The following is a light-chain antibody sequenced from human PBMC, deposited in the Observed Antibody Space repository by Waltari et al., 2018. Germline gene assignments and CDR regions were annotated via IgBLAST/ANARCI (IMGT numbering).Light chain of an antibody. CDR3: CSYAGSVV. Sequence: QSALTQPRSVSGSPGQSVTISCAGTSSHIGAYDYVSWYQQYPGTAPKLIVFGVFKRPSGVPDRFSGSKSGNTASLTISGLRAEDEADYFCCSYAGSVVFGGGTRLTVL. CDR1: SSHIGAYDY. J-gene: IGLJ2*01. V-gene: IGLV2-11*01. CDR2: GVF.